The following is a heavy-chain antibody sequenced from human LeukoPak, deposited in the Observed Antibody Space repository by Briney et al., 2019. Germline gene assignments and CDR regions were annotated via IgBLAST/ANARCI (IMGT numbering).Heavy chain of an antibody. Sequence: ASVKVSCKASGYTFTGFNMHWVRQAPGQGLEWMGLINPNSGGTNYAQKSQGRVTMTRDTSITTAYMELSGLTSDDTAVYYCAREGRLSYWGQGSLVTVSS. D-gene: IGHD2-21*02. J-gene: IGHJ4*02. CDR3: AREGRLSY. V-gene: IGHV1-2*02. CDR2: INPNSGGT. CDR1: GYTFTGFN.